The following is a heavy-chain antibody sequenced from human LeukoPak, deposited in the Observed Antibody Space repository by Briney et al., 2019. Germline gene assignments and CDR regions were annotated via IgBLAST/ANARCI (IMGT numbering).Heavy chain of an antibody. Sequence: PSETLSLTCAVYGGSFSGYYWSWIRQPPGKGLEWIGEINHSGSTNYNPSLKSRVTISVDTSKNQFSLKLSSVTAADTAVYYCARYYGVNSPYYYYGMDVWGQGTTVTVSS. CDR3: ARYYGVNSPYYYYGMDV. J-gene: IGHJ6*02. V-gene: IGHV4-34*01. CDR2: INHSGST. D-gene: IGHD4-23*01. CDR1: GGSFSGYY.